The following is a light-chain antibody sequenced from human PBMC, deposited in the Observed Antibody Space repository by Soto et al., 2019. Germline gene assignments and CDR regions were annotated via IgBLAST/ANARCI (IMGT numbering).Light chain of an antibody. V-gene: IGKV3-15*01. CDR2: GAS. CDR3: QQYGDWPPET. CDR1: QSVSSN. J-gene: IGKJ2*01. Sequence: TQSPATLSVSPGDRATLSCRASQSVSSNLAWYQQKHGQAHRLLIYGASTRATGVPARFSSSGSATAVTLSNSSLQSEDVAVYYCQQYGDWPPETFGQGTKLQI.